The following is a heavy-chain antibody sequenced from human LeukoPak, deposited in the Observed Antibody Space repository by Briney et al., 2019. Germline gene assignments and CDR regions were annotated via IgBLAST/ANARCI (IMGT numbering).Heavy chain of an antibody. CDR2: IKSNNDGGTT. J-gene: IGHJ4*02. CDR3: TPVMVEDRGF. V-gene: IGHV3-15*01. D-gene: IGHD2-21*01. CDR1: GFIFNKAW. Sequence: GGSLRLSCAASGFIFNKAWMNWVRQAPGKGPEWVGRIKSNNDGGTTDYASPVEGRFIISRNDSKNTKNLQMNRLIIDDTAIYYCTPVMVEDRGFWGQGTLVTVSS.